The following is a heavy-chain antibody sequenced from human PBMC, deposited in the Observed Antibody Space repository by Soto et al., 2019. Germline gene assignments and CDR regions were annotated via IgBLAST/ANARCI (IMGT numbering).Heavy chain of an antibody. CDR2: ISSSSSYI. CDR3: VKGEYYYDSSGYYPFDY. V-gene: IGHV3-21*01. D-gene: IGHD3-22*01. J-gene: IGHJ4*02. CDR1: GFTFSSYS. Sequence: PGGSLRLSCAASGFTFSSYSMNWVRQAPGKGLEWVSSISSSSSYIYYADSVKGRFTISRDNAKNSLYLQMNSLRAEDTAVYYCVKGEYYYDSSGYYPFDYWGQGTLVTVSS.